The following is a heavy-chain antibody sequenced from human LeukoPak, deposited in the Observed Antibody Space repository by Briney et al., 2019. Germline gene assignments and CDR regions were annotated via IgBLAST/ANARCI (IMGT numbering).Heavy chain of an antibody. CDR3: ARDYQGVTVGFDP. CDR1: GGTFSSYA. V-gene: IGHV1-69*06. Sequence: SVKVSCKASGGTFSSYAISWVRQAPGQGLEWMGGIIPIFGTANYAQKFQGRVTITADKSTSTAYMELSSLRSEDTTVYYCARDYQGVTVGFDPWGQGTLVTVSS. J-gene: IGHJ5*02. CDR2: IIPIFGTA. D-gene: IGHD3-10*01.